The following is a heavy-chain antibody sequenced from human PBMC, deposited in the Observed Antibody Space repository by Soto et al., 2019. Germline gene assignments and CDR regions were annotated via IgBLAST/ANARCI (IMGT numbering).Heavy chain of an antibody. CDR3: ARVRGFNGTTQYYYYGMDV. J-gene: IGHJ6*02. CDR1: GGTFSSYA. Sequence: QVQLVQSGAEVKKPGSSVKVSCKASGGTFSSYAISWVRQAPGQGREWMEGIIPIFGTANYAQKFQGRVTITADESTSTANMELSSLRSEDTAVYYCARVRGFNGTTQYYYYGMDVWGQGTTVTVSS. V-gene: IGHV1-69*12. CDR2: IIPIFGTA. D-gene: IGHD1-1*01.